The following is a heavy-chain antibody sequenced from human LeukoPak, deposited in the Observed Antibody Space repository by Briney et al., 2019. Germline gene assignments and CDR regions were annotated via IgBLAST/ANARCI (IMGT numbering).Heavy chain of an antibody. Sequence: GGSLRLSCAASGFTFSSYGMHWVRQAPGKGLEWVAVIWYDGSNKYYADSVKGRFTISRDNSKNTLDVQMNSLRAEDTAAYYCARDPYYYGSGIWGYFDYWGQGALVTVSS. CDR1: GFTFSSYG. J-gene: IGHJ4*02. D-gene: IGHD3-10*01. V-gene: IGHV3-33*01. CDR3: ARDPYYYGSGIWGYFDY. CDR2: IWYDGSNK.